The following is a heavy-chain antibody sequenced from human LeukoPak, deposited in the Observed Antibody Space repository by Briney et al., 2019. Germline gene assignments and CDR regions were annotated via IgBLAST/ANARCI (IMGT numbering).Heavy chain of an antibody. V-gene: IGHV4-59*08. Sequence: SETLSLTCTVSGGSISSYYWSWIRQPPRKGLEWNGYIYYSGSTNYNPSLKSRVTISVDTSKNQFSLKLSSVTAADTAVYYCARIDRIAAASRRWFDPWGQGTLVTVSS. J-gene: IGHJ5*02. D-gene: IGHD6-13*01. CDR3: ARIDRIAAASRRWFDP. CDR1: GGSISSYY. CDR2: IYYSGST.